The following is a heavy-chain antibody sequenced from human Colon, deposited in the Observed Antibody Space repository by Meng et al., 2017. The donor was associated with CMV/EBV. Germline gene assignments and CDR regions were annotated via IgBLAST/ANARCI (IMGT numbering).Heavy chain of an antibody. CDR2: IYPGDSDT. CDR3: ARANALMKGWFDP. Sequence: GESLKISCMASGYNFNNFWIGWVRQTPAKGLEWMGMIYPGDSDTRYSPSFQGQVTISADKSISTAYLQWSSLKASDTAMYYCARANALMKGWFDPWGQGTLVTVSS. CDR1: GYNFNNFW. D-gene: IGHD4/OR15-4a*01. J-gene: IGHJ5*02. V-gene: IGHV5-51*01.